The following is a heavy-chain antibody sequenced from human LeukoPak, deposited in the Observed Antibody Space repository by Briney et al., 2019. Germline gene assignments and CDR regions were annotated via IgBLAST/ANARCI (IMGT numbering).Heavy chain of an antibody. D-gene: IGHD3-3*01. CDR1: GYTLTELS. CDR2: FDPEDGET. CDR3: ATGSVLEWLFYFDY. V-gene: IGHV1-24*01. Sequence: ASVKVSCKVSGYTLTELSMHWVRQAPGKGLEWMGGFDPEDGETIYAQKFQGRVTMTEDTSTDTAYMELSSLRSEDTAVCYCATGSVLEWLFYFDYWGQGTLVTVSS. J-gene: IGHJ4*02.